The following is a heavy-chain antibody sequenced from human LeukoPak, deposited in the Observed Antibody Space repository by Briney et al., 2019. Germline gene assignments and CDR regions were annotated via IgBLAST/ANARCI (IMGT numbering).Heavy chain of an antibody. CDR2: LYTSGST. J-gene: IGHJ4*02. Sequence: SETLSLTCTVSRGSISSYYWSWIRQPARKGLEWIGRLYTSGSTNYNPSLKSRVTMSVDKSKNQFSLKLSSVTAADTAVYYCARDGSGWYQYYFDYWGQGTLLTVSS. CDR1: RGSISSYY. CDR3: ARDGSGWYQYYFDY. V-gene: IGHV4-4*07. D-gene: IGHD6-19*01.